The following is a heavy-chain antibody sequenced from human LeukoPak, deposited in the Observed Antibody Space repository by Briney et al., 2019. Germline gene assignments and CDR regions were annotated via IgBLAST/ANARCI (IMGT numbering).Heavy chain of an antibody. V-gene: IGHV4-34*01. CDR1: GFTFSSYR. Sequence: GSLRLSCAASGFTFSSYRMNWVRQAPGKGLEWIGEINHSGSTNYNPSLKSRVTISVDTSKNQFSLKLSSVTAADTAVYYCARLDYYDSSGPPSWGQGTLVTVSS. J-gene: IGHJ4*02. CDR2: INHSGST. D-gene: IGHD3-22*01. CDR3: ARLDYYDSSGPPS.